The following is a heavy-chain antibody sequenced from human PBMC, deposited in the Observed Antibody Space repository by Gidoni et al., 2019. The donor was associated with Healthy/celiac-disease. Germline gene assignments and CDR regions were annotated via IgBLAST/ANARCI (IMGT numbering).Heavy chain of an antibody. CDR3: ASAFGAVGYFDY. D-gene: IGHD1-26*01. J-gene: IGHJ4*02. Sequence: SSYGMHWVRQAPGKGLEWVAVIWYDGSNKYYADSVKGRFTISRDNSKNTLYLQMNSLRAEDTAVYYCASAFGAVGYFDYWGQGTLVTVSS. CDR2: IWYDGSNK. V-gene: IGHV3-33*01. CDR1: SSYG.